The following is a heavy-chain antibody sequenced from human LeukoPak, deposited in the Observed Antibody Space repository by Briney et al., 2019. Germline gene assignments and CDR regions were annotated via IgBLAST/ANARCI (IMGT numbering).Heavy chain of an antibody. CDR2: ISLAGQT. CDR1: GGSISSTNW. D-gene: IGHD1-26*01. Sequence: SETLSLTWGVSGGSISSTNWWSWVRQPPGQGLEWIGEISLAGQTNYNPSLNGRVTMSLDKSSNQLSLHLTSVTAADTATYFCSRESGPFCPFGYWGQGTLVIVSS. CDR3: SRESGPFCPFGY. V-gene: IGHV4/OR15-8*02. J-gene: IGHJ4*02.